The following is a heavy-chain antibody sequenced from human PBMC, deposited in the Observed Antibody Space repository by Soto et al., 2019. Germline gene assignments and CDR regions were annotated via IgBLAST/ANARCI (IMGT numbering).Heavy chain of an antibody. Sequence: ASVKVSCKASGYTFTSYDINWVRQATGQGLEWMGWMNPNSGNTGYAQKFQGRVTMTRNTSISTAYMELSSLRSEDTAVYYCANGYDSYYYYYMDVWGKGTTVTVSS. V-gene: IGHV1-8*01. D-gene: IGHD5-12*01. CDR2: MNPNSGNT. CDR1: GYTFTSYD. CDR3: ANGYDSYYYYYMDV. J-gene: IGHJ6*03.